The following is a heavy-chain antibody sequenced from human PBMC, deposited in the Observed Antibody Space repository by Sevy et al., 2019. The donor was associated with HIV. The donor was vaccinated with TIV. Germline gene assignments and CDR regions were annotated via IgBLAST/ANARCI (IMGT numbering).Heavy chain of an antibody. CDR1: GGSVSSGSYY. Sequence: SETLSLTCTVSGGSVSSGSYYWSWIRQPPGKGLEWIGYIYYSGSTNYNPSLKSRVTISVDTSKNQFSLKLSSVTAADTAVYYCARRGISYAFDIWGQGRMVTVSS. CDR3: ARRGISYAFDI. J-gene: IGHJ3*02. V-gene: IGHV4-61*01. CDR2: IYYSGST. D-gene: IGHD2-21*01.